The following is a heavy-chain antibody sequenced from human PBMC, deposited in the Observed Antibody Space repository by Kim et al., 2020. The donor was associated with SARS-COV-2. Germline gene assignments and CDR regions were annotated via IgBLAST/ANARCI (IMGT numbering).Heavy chain of an antibody. CDR2: IYYSGST. V-gene: IGHV4-59*01. Sequence: SETLSLTCTVSGGSISSYYWSWIRQPPGKGLEWIGYIYYSGSTNYNPSLKSRVTISVDTSKNQFSLKLSSVTAADTAVYYCARRRLDYYDSSGCSDAFDIWGQGTMVTVSS. CDR3: ARRRLDYYDSSGCSDAFDI. J-gene: IGHJ3*02. CDR1: GGSISSYY. D-gene: IGHD3-22*01.